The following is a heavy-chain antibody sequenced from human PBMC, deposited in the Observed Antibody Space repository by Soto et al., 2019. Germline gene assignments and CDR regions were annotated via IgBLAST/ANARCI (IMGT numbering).Heavy chain of an antibody. J-gene: IGHJ4*02. CDR3: ARTVVVPAATSTNDY. D-gene: IGHD2-2*01. CDR1: GYTFTSYG. CDR2: ISAYNGNT. V-gene: IGHV1-18*01. Sequence: GASVKVSCEASGYTFTSYGISWVRQAPGQGLEWMGWISAYNGNTNYAQKLQGRVTMTTDTSTSTAYMELRSLRSDDTAVYYCARTVVVPAATSTNDYSGQATLVTVST.